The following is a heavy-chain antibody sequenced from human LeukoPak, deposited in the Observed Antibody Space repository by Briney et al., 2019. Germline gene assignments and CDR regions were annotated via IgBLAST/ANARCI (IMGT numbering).Heavy chain of an antibody. Sequence: SETLSLTCTVSGGSVRGYYWTWIRQAPGKGLEFVAYIYYSGSTNYNPSLKSRVSTSLDTSTNQFSLSLTSVTATDTPTYNCARLVQKASGLYDYYYFMDVWGSGTPVTVSS. J-gene: IGHJ6*04. V-gene: IGHV4-59*08. D-gene: IGHD5/OR15-5a*01. CDR3: ARLVQKASGLYDYYYFMDV. CDR1: GGSVRGYY. CDR2: IYYSGST.